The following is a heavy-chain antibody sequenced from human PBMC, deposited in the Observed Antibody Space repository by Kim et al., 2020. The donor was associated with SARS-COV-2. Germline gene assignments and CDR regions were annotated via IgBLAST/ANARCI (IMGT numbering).Heavy chain of an antibody. CDR3: ARDQDDCSGGSCYSAGIDY. V-gene: IGHV4-61*01. J-gene: IGHJ4*02. D-gene: IGHD2-15*01. Sequence: SETLSLTCTVSGGSVSSGSYYWSWIRQPPGKGLEWIGYIYYSGSTNYNPSLKSRVTISVDTSKNQFSQKLSSVTAADTAVYYCARDQDDCSGGSCYSAGIDYWGQRTLVTVSS. CDR2: IYYSGST. CDR1: GGSVSSGSYY.